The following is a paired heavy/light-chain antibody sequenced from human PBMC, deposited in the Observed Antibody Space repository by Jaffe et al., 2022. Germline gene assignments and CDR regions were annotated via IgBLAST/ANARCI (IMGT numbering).Heavy chain of an antibody. J-gene: IGHJ4*02. CDR1: GYSISSGYY. CDR2: IYHSGST. V-gene: IGHV4-38-2*01. D-gene: IGHD3-16*01. CDR3: ARHSLGYDYVWGSLHPYYFDY. Sequence: QVQLQESGPGLVKPSETLSLTCAVSGYSISSGYYWGWIRQPPGKGLEWIGSIYHSGSTYYNPSLKSRVTISVDTSKNQFSLKLSSVTAADTAVYYCARHSLGYDYVWGSLHPYYFDYWGQGTLVTVSS.
Light chain of an antibody. CDR1: KLGDKY. V-gene: IGLV3-1*01. CDR2: QDS. CDR3: QAWDSSTAYVV. Sequence: SYELTQPPSVSVSPGQTASITCSGDKLGDKYACWYQQKPGQSPVLVIYQDSKRPSGIPERFSGSNSGNTATLTISGTQAMDEADYYCQAWDSSTAYVVFGGGTKLTVL. J-gene: IGLJ2*01.